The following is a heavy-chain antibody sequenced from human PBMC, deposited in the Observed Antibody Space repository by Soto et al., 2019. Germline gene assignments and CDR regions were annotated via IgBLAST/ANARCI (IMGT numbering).Heavy chain of an antibody. J-gene: IGHJ4*02. CDR1: GFTFTRYI. Sequence: EVQLVESGGGLVKPGGSLRLSCAASGFTFTRYIMNCVRQAPGKGLEWVSSISSTTNYIYYGDSMKGRFTISRDNAKNSLYLEMNSLRAEDTAVYYCARESEDLTSNFDYWGQGTLVTVSS. CDR2: ISSTTNYI. V-gene: IGHV3-21*06. CDR3: ARESEDLTSNFDY.